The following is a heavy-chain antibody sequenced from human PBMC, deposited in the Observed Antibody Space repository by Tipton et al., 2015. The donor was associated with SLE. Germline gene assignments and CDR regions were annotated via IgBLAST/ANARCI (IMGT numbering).Heavy chain of an antibody. Sequence: LRLSCAVYGGSFSGYYWSWIRQPPGKGLEWIGSIYYSGSTYYNPSLKSRVTISVDTSKNQFSLKLSSVTAADTAVYYCARSLPEYQYRVEYFQHWGQGTLVTVSS. D-gene: IGHD2-2*01. CDR1: GGSFSGYY. V-gene: IGHV4-34*01. J-gene: IGHJ1*01. CDR3: ARSLPEYQYRVEYFQH. CDR2: IYYSGST.